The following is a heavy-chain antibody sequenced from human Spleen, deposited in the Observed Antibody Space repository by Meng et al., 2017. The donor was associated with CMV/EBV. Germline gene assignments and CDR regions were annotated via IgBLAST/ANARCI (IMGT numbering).Heavy chain of an antibody. CDR2: ISYDGTNK. V-gene: IGHV3-30-3*01. Sequence: GESLKISCAASGFTFSSYAIHWVRQAPGKGLEWVAIISYDGTNKHYTDSVKGRFSMSRDNTKKTLYLQMNSLRVEDTAVYYCARDGVLHYYYGMDVWGQGTTVTVSS. D-gene: IGHD3-16*01. CDR3: ARDGVLHYYYGMDV. J-gene: IGHJ6*02. CDR1: GFTFSSYA.